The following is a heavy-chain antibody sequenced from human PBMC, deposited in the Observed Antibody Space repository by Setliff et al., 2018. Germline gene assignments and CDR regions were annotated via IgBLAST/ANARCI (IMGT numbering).Heavy chain of an antibody. Sequence: PSETLSLTCTVSGGSISSYYWSWIRQPAGKGLEWIGRIYTSGSTNYNPSLKSRVTMSVDTSKNQFSLKLSSVTAADTAAYYCARSGRGYYDSSGQFDYWGQGTLVTVSS. CDR1: GGSISSYY. D-gene: IGHD3-22*01. CDR2: IYTSGST. V-gene: IGHV4-4*07. J-gene: IGHJ4*02. CDR3: ARSGRGYYDSSGQFDY.